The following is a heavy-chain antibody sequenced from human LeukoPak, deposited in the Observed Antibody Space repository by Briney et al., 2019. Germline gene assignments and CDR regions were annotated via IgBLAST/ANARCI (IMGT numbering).Heavy chain of an antibody. V-gene: IGHV3-30*18. CDR1: GFSFSSYG. D-gene: IGHD5-18*01. CDR3: AKARGYNYAYSYYFDY. Sequence: GSLRLSCASSGFSFSSYGLHWARQAPGKGLEWVAFISSDGRNKYYAVSVKGRFTISRDNSMNTLNLHMDSLRAEDTAVYYCAKARGYNYAYSYYFDYWGQGTMVTVSS. J-gene: IGHJ4*02. CDR2: ISSDGRNK.